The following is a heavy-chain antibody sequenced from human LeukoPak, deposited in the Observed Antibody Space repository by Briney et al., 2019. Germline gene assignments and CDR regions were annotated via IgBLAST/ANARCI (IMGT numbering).Heavy chain of an antibody. Sequence: GGAPGISCGAPGFTYCHYGMHRGRPGPGQGAGGVGVIWSDATEKYYGDAVKGRFTISRDNSRNTLYLQMNSLRAEDTAVYYCAKDAQRGFDYSNSLEYWGQGTLVTVSS. CDR3: AKDAQRGFDYSNSLEY. CDR1: GFTYCHYG. CDR2: IWSDATEK. J-gene: IGHJ4*02. V-gene: IGHV3-33*06. D-gene: IGHD4-11*01.